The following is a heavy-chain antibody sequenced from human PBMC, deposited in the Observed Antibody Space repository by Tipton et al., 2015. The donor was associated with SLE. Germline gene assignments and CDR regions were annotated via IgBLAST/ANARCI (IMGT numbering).Heavy chain of an antibody. J-gene: IGHJ3*02. CDR1: GFTFSSYS. CDR3: ARDHDYGVYAFDI. CDR2: ISSSSSYI. D-gene: IGHD4-17*01. V-gene: IGHV3-21*03. Sequence: SLRLSCAASGFTFSSYSMNWVRQAPGKGLEWVSSISSSSSYIYYADSAKGRFTISRDNAKNSLYLQMNSLRAEDTAVYYCARDHDYGVYAFDIWGQGTMVTVSS.